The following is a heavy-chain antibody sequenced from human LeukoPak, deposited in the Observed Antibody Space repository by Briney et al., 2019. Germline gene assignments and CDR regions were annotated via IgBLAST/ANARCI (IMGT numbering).Heavy chain of an antibody. CDR2: IYPGDSDT. Sequence: GESLQISCQGSGSSFTSYWIGWVRQLPGKGLEWMGIIYPGDSDTRFNPSFQGQVTISADKSISTAYLQWSSLKASDPAMYYCARSSGWYGGFDYWRQGTLVTVSS. D-gene: IGHD6-19*01. CDR3: ARSSGWYGGFDY. J-gene: IGHJ4*02. CDR1: GSSFTSYW. V-gene: IGHV5-51*01.